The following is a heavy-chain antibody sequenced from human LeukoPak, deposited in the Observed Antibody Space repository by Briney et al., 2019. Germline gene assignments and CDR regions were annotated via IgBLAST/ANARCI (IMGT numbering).Heavy chain of an antibody. CDR1: GGSISSGGYY. V-gene: IGHV4-31*03. CDR3: ARAPKPLGYCSGGSCHHYAFDI. Sequence: SETLSLTCTVSGGSISSGGYYWSWIRQHPGKGLEWIGYIYYSGSTYYNPSLKSRLTISVDTSKNQFSLKLSSVTAADTAVYYCARAPKPLGYCSGGSCHHYAFDIWGQGTMVTVSS. D-gene: IGHD2-15*01. J-gene: IGHJ3*02. CDR2: IYYSGST.